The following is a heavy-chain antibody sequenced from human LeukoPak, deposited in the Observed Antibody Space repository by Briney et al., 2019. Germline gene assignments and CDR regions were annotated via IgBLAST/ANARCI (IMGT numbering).Heavy chain of an antibody. Sequence: AGGSLRLSCAASGFTFDDYGMSWVRQAPGKGLEWVSGINWNGGSTGYADSVKGRFTISRDNAKNSLYLQMNSLRAEDTALHYCARSIGSSWDAFDIWGQGTMVTVSS. J-gene: IGHJ3*02. D-gene: IGHD1-14*01. CDR3: ARSIGSSWDAFDI. V-gene: IGHV3-20*04. CDR2: INWNGGST. CDR1: GFTFDDYG.